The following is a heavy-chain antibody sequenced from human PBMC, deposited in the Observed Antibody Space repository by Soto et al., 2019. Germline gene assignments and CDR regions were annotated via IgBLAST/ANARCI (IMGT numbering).Heavy chain of an antibody. CDR3: ARWGTTGGLDV. CDR1: GFTFRSDV. V-gene: IGHV3-33*05. D-gene: IGHD3-16*01. CDR2: TSYDGSNN. Sequence: VQLVESGGGVVQPGTSLRLSCVGSGFTFRSDVIHWVRQAPGKGLEWVALTSYDGSNNFYGDSVKGRFTISRHNSRNTVELQMDSLRFEDTALYYCARWGTTGGLDVWGQGTLVSVSS. J-gene: IGHJ4*02.